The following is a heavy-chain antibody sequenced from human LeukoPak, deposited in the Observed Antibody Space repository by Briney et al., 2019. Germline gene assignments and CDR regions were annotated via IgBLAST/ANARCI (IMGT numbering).Heavy chain of an antibody. CDR3: ASSGDRSKYYYDSSGYSS. Sequence: PGGSLRLSCAASGFTFSSYSMNWVRQAPGKGLEWVSSISSSSYIYYADSVKGRFTISRDNAKNSLYLQMNSLRAEDTAVYYCASSGDRSKYYYDSSGYSSWGQGTLVTVSS. J-gene: IGHJ5*02. CDR1: GFTFSSYS. D-gene: IGHD3-22*01. CDR2: ISSSSYI. V-gene: IGHV3-21*01.